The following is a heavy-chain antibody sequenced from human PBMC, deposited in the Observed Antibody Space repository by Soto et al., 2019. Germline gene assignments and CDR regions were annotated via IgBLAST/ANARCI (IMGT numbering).Heavy chain of an antibody. CDR1: GFTFSSYA. CDR3: ARDRYSSNWFDP. Sequence: GGSLRLSCAASGFTFSSYAMHWVRQAPGKGLEWVAVISYDGSNKYYADSVKGRFTISRDNSKNTLYLQMNSLRAEDTAVYYCARDRYSSNWFDPWGQGTLVTVSS. CDR2: ISYDGSNK. D-gene: IGHD6-19*01. J-gene: IGHJ5*02. V-gene: IGHV3-30-3*01.